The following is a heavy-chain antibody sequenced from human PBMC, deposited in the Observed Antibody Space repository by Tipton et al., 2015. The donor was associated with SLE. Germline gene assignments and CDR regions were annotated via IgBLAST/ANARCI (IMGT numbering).Heavy chain of an antibody. V-gene: IGHV1-8*01. CDR2: MNPNSGNT. CDR1: GNTFTTYD. J-gene: IGHJ4*02. CDR3: ANLAVTGQDY. D-gene: IGHD6-19*01. Sequence: QLVQSGAEVKKPGASVKVSCKASGNTFTTYDINWVRQATGQGLEWMGWMNPNSGNTGYAQKFQGRVAMTRNTSISTAYMELSSLTSEDTAVYFCANLAVTGQDYWGQGTLVTVSS.